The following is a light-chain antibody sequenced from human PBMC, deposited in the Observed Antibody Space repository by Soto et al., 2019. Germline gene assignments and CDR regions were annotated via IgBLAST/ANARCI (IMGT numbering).Light chain of an antibody. J-gene: IGKJ4*01. V-gene: IGKV3-15*01. CDR2: GAS. CDR3: QQYNNWPPDT. Sequence: EIVMTQSPAPLSVSSEEKAPLSCRARQSVSSNLAWYQQKPGQAPRLLIYGASTRATGIPARFSGSGSGTEFTLTISSLQSEDFAVYYCQQYNNWPPDTFGGGTKVDIK. CDR1: QSVSSN.